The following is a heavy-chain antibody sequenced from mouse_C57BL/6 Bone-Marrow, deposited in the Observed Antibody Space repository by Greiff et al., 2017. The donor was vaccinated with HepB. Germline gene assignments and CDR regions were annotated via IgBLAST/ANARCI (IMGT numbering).Heavy chain of an antibody. CDR1: GYTFTSYW. Sequence: QVQLQQSGAELVRPGTSVKLSCKASGYTFTSYWMHWVKQRPGQGLEWIGVIDPSDSYTNYNQKFKGKATLTVDTSSSTAYMQLSSLTSEDSAVYYCALLRYGYWGQGTTLTVSS. J-gene: IGHJ2*01. CDR3: ALLRYGY. D-gene: IGHD1-1*01. V-gene: IGHV1-59*01. CDR2: IDPSDSYT.